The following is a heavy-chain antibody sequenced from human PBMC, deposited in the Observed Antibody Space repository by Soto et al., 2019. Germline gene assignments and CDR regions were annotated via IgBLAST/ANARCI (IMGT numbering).Heavy chain of an antibody. CDR1: GYSFISYW. CDR2: IYAGDSEI. CDR3: SRHTSDRYGPDF. Sequence: GESLKISCKGSGYSFISYWIGWVRQMPGKGLELMGIIYAGDSEIRYSPSFQGQVTISVDRAMSTAYLQWRSLKASDTAMYYCSRHTSDRYGPDFWGQGTLVTVSS. D-gene: IGHD3-22*01. V-gene: IGHV5-51*01. J-gene: IGHJ4*02.